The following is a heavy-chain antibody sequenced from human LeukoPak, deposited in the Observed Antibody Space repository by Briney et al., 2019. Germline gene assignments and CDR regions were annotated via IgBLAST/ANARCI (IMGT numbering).Heavy chain of an antibody. J-gene: IGHJ6*03. CDR3: ASCSVTNGGDYYYYMDV. V-gene: IGHV1-69*13. CDR2: IIPIFGTV. CDR1: GGTFSSYA. Sequence: ASVKVSCKASGGTFSSYAISWVRQAPGQGLEWMGGIIPIFGTVNYAQKFQGSVTITADESTSTAYMELSSLRSEDTAIYYCASCSVTNGGDYYYYMDVWGKGTTVTVSS. D-gene: IGHD2-8*01.